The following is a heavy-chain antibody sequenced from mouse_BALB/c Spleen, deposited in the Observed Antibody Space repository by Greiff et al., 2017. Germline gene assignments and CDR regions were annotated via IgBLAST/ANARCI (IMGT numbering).Heavy chain of an antibody. CDR3: ARSGYAWFAY. V-gene: IGHV1-4*01. D-gene: IGHD3-1*01. J-gene: IGHJ3*01. Sequence: VQLVESGAELARPGASVKMSCKASGYTFTSYTMHWVKQRPGQGLEWIGYINPSSGYTNYNQKFKDKATLTADKSSSTAYMQLSSLTSEDSAVYYCARSGYAWFAYWGQGTLVTVSA. CDR1: GYTFTSYT. CDR2: INPSSGYT.